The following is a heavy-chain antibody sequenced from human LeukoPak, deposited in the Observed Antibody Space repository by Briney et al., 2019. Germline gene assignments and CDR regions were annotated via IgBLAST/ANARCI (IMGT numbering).Heavy chain of an antibody. Sequence: SVKVSCKASGGTFISYAISWVRQAPGQGLEWMGGIIPIFGTANYAQKFQGRVTITADESTSTAYMELSSLRSEDTAVYYCARDLGWLRPPTELGYWGQGTLVTVSS. CDR3: ARDLGWLRPPTELGY. CDR2: IIPIFGTA. V-gene: IGHV1-69*13. J-gene: IGHJ4*02. CDR1: GGTFISYA. D-gene: IGHD5-12*01.